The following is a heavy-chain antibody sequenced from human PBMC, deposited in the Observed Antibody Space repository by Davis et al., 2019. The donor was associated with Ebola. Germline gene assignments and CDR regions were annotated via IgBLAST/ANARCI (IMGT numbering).Heavy chain of an antibody. Sequence: HTGGSLRLSCAASGFTFSSYSMNWVRQAPGTGLVWVSRINSYGSSTSYADSVKGRFTISRDNAKNTLYLQMNSLRAEDTAVYYCARAPGYSYGDYWGQGTLVTVSS. V-gene: IGHV3-74*01. J-gene: IGHJ4*02. CDR3: ARAPGYSYGDY. CDR1: GFTFSSYS. D-gene: IGHD5-18*01. CDR2: INSYGSST.